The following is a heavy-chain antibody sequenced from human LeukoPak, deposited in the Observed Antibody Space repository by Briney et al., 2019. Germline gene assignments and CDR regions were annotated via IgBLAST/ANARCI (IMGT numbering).Heavy chain of an antibody. CDR2: MNPNSGNT. V-gene: IGHV1-8*01. J-gene: IGHJ6*03. Sequence: ASVKVSCKASGYTFTSYDINWVRQATGQGLEWMGWMNPNSGNTGYAQKFQGRVTMTRNTSISTAYMELSSLRSEDTAVYYCARVWEEQYTGYIVAYYYYYYMDVWGKGTTVTVSS. CDR3: ARVWEEQYTGYIVAYYYYYYMDV. CDR1: GYTFTSYD. D-gene: IGHD5-12*01.